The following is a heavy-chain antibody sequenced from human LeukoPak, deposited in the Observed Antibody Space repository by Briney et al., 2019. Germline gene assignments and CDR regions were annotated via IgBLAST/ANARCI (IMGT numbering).Heavy chain of an antibody. V-gene: IGHV4-59*01. J-gene: IGHJ4*02. CDR3: AREASVWGSYRAYFDY. CDR2: IYYSGST. Sequence: SETLSLTCTVSGGSITSYYWSWIRQPPGKGLERIGYIYYSGSTNYNPSLKSRVTISVDTSKNQFSLKVSSVTAADTAVYYCAREASVWGSYRAYFDYWGPGTLVTVSS. D-gene: IGHD3-16*02. CDR1: GGSITSYY.